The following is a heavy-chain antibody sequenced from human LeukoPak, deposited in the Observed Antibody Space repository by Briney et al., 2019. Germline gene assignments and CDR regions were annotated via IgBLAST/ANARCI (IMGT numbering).Heavy chain of an antibody. CDR1: GGSISSYY. CDR2: IYYSGST. D-gene: IGHD3-10*01. Sequence: SETLSLTCTVSGGSISSYYWSWIRQPPGKGLEWIGNIYYSGSTYYNPSLKSRVTISVDTSKNQFSLKVSSVTAADTAVYYCARRDLIRGNFEFDYWGQGTLVTVSS. J-gene: IGHJ4*02. CDR3: ARRDLIRGNFEFDY. V-gene: IGHV4-59*12.